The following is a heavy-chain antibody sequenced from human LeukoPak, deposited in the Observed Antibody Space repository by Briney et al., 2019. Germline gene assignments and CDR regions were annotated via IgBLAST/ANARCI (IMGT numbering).Heavy chain of an antibody. Sequence: PSETLSLTCTVSGGSISSSSYYCGWIRQPPGKGLEWIGSIYYSGSTNNNPSLKSRVTISVDTSKNQFSLKLSSVTAADTAVYYCARRRTMFGYFAGEFDYWGQGTLVTVSS. CDR2: IYYSGST. D-gene: IGHD3-10*02. V-gene: IGHV4-39*01. CDR1: GGSISSSSYY. J-gene: IGHJ4*02. CDR3: ARRRTMFGYFAGEFDY.